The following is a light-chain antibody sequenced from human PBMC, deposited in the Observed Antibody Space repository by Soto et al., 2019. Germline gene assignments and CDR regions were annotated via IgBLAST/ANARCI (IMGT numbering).Light chain of an antibody. V-gene: IGLV2-8*01. CDR2: EVV. CDR1: SSDVGTYAY. Sequence: QSGLTQPPSASGSPGQSVTISCTGTSSDVGTYAYVSWYQHHPGKAPRLIIYEVVQRPSGVTDRFSGSKCGNTASLTVSGLQAADEADYFCKSYAGSNTYVFGSGTKVTVL. CDR3: KSYAGSNTYV. J-gene: IGLJ1*01.